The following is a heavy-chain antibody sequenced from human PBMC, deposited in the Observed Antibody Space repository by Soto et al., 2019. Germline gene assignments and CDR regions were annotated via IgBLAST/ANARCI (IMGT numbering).Heavy chain of an antibody. CDR2: ILYDGSKE. CDR3: AKEIRRGYSGSF. V-gene: IGHV3-30*18. J-gene: IGHJ4*02. Sequence: PGVSLRLSCAGSGFSFRSYSMNWVRQAPGKGLEWVARILYDGSKEYYADPVKGRFTISRDNSKNTLYLQMNSLRAEDTAVYYCAKEIRRGYSGSFWGQRTLVTVSS. D-gene: IGHD5-12*01. CDR1: GFSFRSYS.